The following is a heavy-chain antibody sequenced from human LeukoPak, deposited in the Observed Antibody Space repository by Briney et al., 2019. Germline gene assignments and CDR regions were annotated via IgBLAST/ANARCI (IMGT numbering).Heavy chain of an antibody. CDR2: ISAYNGNT. Sequence: ASVKVSCTASGYRFTSYAISWVRQAPGQGLEWMGWISAYNGNTNYAQKLQGRVTMTTDTSTSTAYMELRSLRSDDTAVYYCARGLEWLTRRHTWFDPWGQGTLVTVSS. J-gene: IGHJ5*02. CDR1: GYRFTSYA. D-gene: IGHD3-3*01. V-gene: IGHV1-18*01. CDR3: ARGLEWLTRRHTWFDP.